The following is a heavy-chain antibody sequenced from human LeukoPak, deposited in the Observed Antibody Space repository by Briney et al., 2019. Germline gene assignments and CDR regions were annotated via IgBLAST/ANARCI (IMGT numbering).Heavy chain of an antibody. Sequence: SETLSLTCTVSGGSISSGDYYWSWIRQPPGKGLEWIGYIYYSGSTYYNPSLKSRVTISVDTSKNQFSLKLSSVTAADTAVYYCARHCGGDCYPNDAFDIWGQGTMVTVSS. V-gene: IGHV4-30-4*01. CDR1: GGSISSGDYY. J-gene: IGHJ3*02. CDR2: IYYSGST. D-gene: IGHD2-21*02. CDR3: ARHCGGDCYPNDAFDI.